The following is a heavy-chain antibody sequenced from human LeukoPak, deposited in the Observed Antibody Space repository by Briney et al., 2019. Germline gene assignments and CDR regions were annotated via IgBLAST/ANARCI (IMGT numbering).Heavy chain of an antibody. CDR3: ERVDRYHYYLDV. V-gene: IGHV1-69*05. J-gene: IGHJ6*03. CDR1: GGTFSSYS. Sequence: GASVKVSCKASGGTFSSYSITWVRQAPGQGLEWMGGIMPLFNTANYAQQFQGRVTITTDESTSTAYMELSSLRFEDTAMYYCERVDRYHYYLDVRGKGTTVTVSS. CDR2: IMPLFNTA.